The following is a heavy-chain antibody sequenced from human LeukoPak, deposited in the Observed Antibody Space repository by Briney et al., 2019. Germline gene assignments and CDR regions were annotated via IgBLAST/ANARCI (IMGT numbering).Heavy chain of an antibody. V-gene: IGHV1-2*02. D-gene: IGHD1-20*01. J-gene: IGHJ4*02. CDR1: GYTFTGYY. CDR3: ARDHPSSLITGTPGVLDY. CDR2: INPNSGGT. Sequence: ASVKVSCKASGYTFTGYYMHWVRQAPGQGLEWMGWINPNSGGTNYAQKFQGRVTMTRDTSISTAYMELSRLRSDDTAVYYCARDHPSSLITGTPGVLDYWGQGTLVTVSS.